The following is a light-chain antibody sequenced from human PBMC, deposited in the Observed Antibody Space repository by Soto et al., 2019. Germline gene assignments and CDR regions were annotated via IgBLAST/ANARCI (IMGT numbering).Light chain of an antibody. V-gene: IGKV1D-12*01. CDR1: QGISTW. CDR3: QQAYCCSYT. Sequence: DIQMTQSPSAVSASVGDRVTITCRASQGISTWLAWYQQKPGQAPKLLIYAASSLQSGVPSRLSGSGSGTDFTLTISSLQPEDFATYYCQQAYCCSYTFGQGTKLEIK. J-gene: IGKJ2*01. CDR2: AAS.